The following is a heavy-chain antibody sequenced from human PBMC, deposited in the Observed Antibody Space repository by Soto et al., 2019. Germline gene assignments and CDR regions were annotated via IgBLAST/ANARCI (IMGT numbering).Heavy chain of an antibody. CDR2: IWYDGSNK. CDR1: GFTFSSYG. D-gene: IGHD6-25*01. Sequence: QVQLVESGGGVVQPGRSLRLSCAASGFTFSSYGMHWVRQAPGKGLEWVAVIWYDGSNKYYADSVKGRFTISRDNSKNPLYLQMNSLRAEDTAVYYCAREDHSSDYYYYYYMDVWGKGTTVTVSS. V-gene: IGHV3-33*01. J-gene: IGHJ6*03. CDR3: AREDHSSDYYYYYYMDV.